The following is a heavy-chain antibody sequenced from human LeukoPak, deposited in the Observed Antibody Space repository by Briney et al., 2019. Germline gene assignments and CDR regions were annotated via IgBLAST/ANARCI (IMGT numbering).Heavy chain of an antibody. CDR2: INAGNGNT. D-gene: IGHD6-19*01. CDR3: ATDRRVRARVRGRGKRRSYSSGWYTTTNFDY. Sequence: ASVKVSCKASGYTFTSYAMHWVRQAPGQRLEWMGWINAGNGNTKYSQKFQGRVTITRDTSASTASMELSSLSSEDPAVYYCATDRRVRARVRGRGKRRSYSSGWYTTTNFDYWGQGPLVTVSS. J-gene: IGHJ4*02. V-gene: IGHV1-3*01. CDR1: GYTFTSYA.